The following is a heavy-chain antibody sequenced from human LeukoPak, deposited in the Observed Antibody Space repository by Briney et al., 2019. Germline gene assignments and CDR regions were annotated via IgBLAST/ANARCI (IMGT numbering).Heavy chain of an antibody. V-gene: IGHV3-7*01. D-gene: IGHD5-18*01. CDR3: ARIHFYYYYYGMDV. CDR1: GFTFSSYW. Sequence: GGSLRLSCAASGFTFSSYWMSWVRQAPGKGLEWVANIKQDGSEKYYVDSVKGRFTISRDSAKNSLYLQMNSLRAEDTAVYYCARIHFYYYYYGMDVWGQGTTVTVSS. CDR2: IKQDGSEK. J-gene: IGHJ6*02.